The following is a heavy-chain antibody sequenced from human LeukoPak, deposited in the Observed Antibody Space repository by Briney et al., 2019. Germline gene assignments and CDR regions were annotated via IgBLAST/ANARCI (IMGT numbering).Heavy chain of an antibody. J-gene: IGHJ4*02. D-gene: IGHD3-3*01. CDR2: INPNSGGT. V-gene: IGHV1-2*02. CDR1: GYTFTGYY. CDR3: ASRGSIFGVGEFDY. Sequence: ASVTVSCTASGYTFTGYYMHWVRQAPGQGLEWMGWINPNSGGTNYAQKFQGRVTMTRDTSISTAYMELSRLRSDDTAVYCCASRGSIFGVGEFDYWGQGTLVTVSS.